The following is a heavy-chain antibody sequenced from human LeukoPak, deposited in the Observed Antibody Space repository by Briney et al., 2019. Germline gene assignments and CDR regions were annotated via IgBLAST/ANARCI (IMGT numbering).Heavy chain of an antibody. J-gene: IGHJ4*02. Sequence: GGSLRLSCAASGFRLDAFGMSWVRQVPGKGLEWVSGIEWNGGRREYADSVKGRFTISKDNAKNSLYLQMKNLRAEDTALYYCASVPDDASGNSRYYFKTWGQGTLVTVSS. CDR2: IEWNGGRR. CDR3: ASVPDDASGNSRYYFKT. CDR1: GFRLDAFG. D-gene: IGHD3-22*01. V-gene: IGHV3-20*04.